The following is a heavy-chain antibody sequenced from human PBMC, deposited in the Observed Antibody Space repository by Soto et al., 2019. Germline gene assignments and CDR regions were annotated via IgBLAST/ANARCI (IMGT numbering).Heavy chain of an antibody. CDR2: LGAARDP. V-gene: IGHV3-13*05. CDR1: GFSFRDYD. J-gene: IGHJ6*02. CDR3: ARAYLGRLPRRADYYYAMDV. Sequence: GGSLRLSCAASGFSFRDYDMHWVRQRKGKGLEWVSALGAARDPYYVGSVKGRFSVSRDNAQNSLFLQMNDLRVDDTAVYFCARAYLGRLPRRADYYYAMDVWGRGTTVTVSS. D-gene: IGHD1-26*01.